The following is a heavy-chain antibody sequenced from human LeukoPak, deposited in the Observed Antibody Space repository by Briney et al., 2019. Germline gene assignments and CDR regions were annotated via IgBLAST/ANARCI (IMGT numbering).Heavy chain of an antibody. Sequence: GGSLRLSCAASGFTFSSYSMNWVRQAPGKGLEWVSSISSSSSYIYYADSVKGRFTISRDNVKNSLYLQMNSLRAEDTAVYYCARKYNWNDKYFDYWGQGTLVTVSS. CDR3: ARKYNWNDKYFDY. V-gene: IGHV3-21*01. D-gene: IGHD1-1*01. CDR2: ISSSSSYI. J-gene: IGHJ4*02. CDR1: GFTFSSYS.